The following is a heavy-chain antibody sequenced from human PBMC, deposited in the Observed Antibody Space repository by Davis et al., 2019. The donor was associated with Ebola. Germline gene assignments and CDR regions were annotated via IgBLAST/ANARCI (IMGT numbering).Heavy chain of an antibody. CDR1: GFTFSSYS. Sequence: GESLKISCAASGFTFSSYSMNWVRQAPGKGLEWVGRIKSKTDGGTTDYAAPVKGRLTISRDDSKNTLYLQMNSLKTEDTAVYYCTTGSYYDFWSGYYSIFDYWGQGTLVTVSS. CDR2: IKSKTDGGTT. V-gene: IGHV3-15*07. CDR3: TTGSYYDFWSGYYSIFDY. J-gene: IGHJ4*02. D-gene: IGHD3-3*01.